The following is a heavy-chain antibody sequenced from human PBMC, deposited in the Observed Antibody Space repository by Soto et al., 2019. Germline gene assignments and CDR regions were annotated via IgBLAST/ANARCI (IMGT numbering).Heavy chain of an antibody. Sequence: QITLNESGPTVVRPTETLTLTCRFSGFSLTTSGVGVGWIHQSPGKAPEWLALIYWDDDKRYSASLKSMLTITKDTSKIQVVLTVSDLDPTDTATYYCADRVLRTVFGLVTTTAIYFDFWGQGTPVAVSS. CDR1: GFSLTTSGVG. CDR3: ADRVLRTVFGLVTTTAIYFDF. V-gene: IGHV2-5*02. CDR2: IYWDDDK. J-gene: IGHJ4*02. D-gene: IGHD3-3*01.